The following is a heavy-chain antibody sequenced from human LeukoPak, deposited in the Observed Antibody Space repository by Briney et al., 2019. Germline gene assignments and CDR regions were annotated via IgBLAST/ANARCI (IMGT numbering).Heavy chain of an antibody. Sequence: SETLSLTCTVSGGSISSYYRSWIRQPAGKGLEWIGRIYTSGGTNYNPSLKSRVTMSVDTSKNQFSLKLSSVTAADAGVYYCARILGYDSSGYPNWYFDLWGRRTLVSVS. CDR3: ARILGYDSSGYPNWYFDL. D-gene: IGHD3-22*01. J-gene: IGHJ2*01. CDR1: GGSISSYY. CDR2: IYTSGGT. V-gene: IGHV4-4*07.